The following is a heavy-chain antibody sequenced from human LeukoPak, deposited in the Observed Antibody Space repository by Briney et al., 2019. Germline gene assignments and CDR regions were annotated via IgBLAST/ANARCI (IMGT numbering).Heavy chain of an antibody. J-gene: IGHJ4*02. CDR3: AREEITMVRGVINDY. CDR2: IYYSGST. V-gene: IGHV4-59*12. Sequence: PSETLSLTCTVSGGSISSYYWSWIRQPPGKGLEWIGYIYYSGSTNYNPSLKSRVTISVDTSKNQFSLKLSSVTAADTAVYYCAREEITMVRGVINDYWGQGTLVTVSS. CDR1: GGSISSYY. D-gene: IGHD3-10*01.